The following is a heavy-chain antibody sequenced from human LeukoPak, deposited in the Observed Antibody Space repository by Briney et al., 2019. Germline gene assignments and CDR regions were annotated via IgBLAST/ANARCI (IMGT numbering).Heavy chain of an antibody. J-gene: IGHJ1*01. Sequence: GGSLRLSCAASGLTFSTSNMNWVRQTPGKGLEWVSSINGWSRYIYYADSVTGRFTISRDNANNSLYLQMNNLRPEDTAVYYCATSPSPVWEILGGMVNYFQHWGLGTLVSVSS. CDR3: ATSPSPVWEILGGMVNYFQH. CDR1: GLTFSTSN. V-gene: IGHV3-21*01. CDR2: INGWSRYI. D-gene: IGHD1-26*01.